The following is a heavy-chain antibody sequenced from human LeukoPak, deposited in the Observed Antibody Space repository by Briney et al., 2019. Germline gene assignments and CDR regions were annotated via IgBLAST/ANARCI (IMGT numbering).Heavy chain of an antibody. CDR2: ISGSGVST. J-gene: IGHJ4*02. CDR3: AKEYGYTYGKFDY. Sequence: GGSLRLSCAASGFTFSSYWMSWVRQAPGKGLEWVSAISGSGVSTYYADSVKGRFTISRDNSKNTLYLQMNSLRAEDTAVYYCAKEYGYTYGKFDYWGQGTLVTVSS. CDR1: GFTFSSYW. V-gene: IGHV3-23*01. D-gene: IGHD5-18*01.